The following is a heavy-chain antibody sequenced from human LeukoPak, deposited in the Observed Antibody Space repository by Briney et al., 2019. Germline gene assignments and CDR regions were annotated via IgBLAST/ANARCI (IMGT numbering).Heavy chain of an antibody. V-gene: IGHV1-24*01. CDR3: ATVGCSSTSCYKGSYYYYGMDV. J-gene: IGHJ6*02. CDR2: FDPEDGET. CDR1: GYTLTELS. D-gene: IGHD2-2*02. Sequence: GASVKVSCKVSGYTLTELSMHWVQQAPGKGLEWMGGFDPEDGETIYAQKFQGRVTMTEDTSTDTAYMELSSLRSEDTAVYYCATVGCSSTSCYKGSYYYYGMDVWGQGTTVTVSS.